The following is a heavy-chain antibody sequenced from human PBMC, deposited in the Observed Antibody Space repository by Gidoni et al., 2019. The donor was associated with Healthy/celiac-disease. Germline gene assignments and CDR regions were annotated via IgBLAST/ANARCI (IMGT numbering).Heavy chain of an antibody. V-gene: IGHV3-23*04. Sequence: EVQLVESGGGLVQPGGCLRLSCAASGFTFSSYARSWVRQAPGKGLGWVSAISGSGGSTYYADSVKVRFTISRDNSKNTLYLQMNSLRAEDTAVYSCAKRFLGYILTGSQPPYFDYWGQGTLVTVSS. CDR2: ISGSGGST. J-gene: IGHJ4*02. D-gene: IGHD3-9*01. CDR1: GFTFSSYA. CDR3: AKRFLGYILTGSQPPYFDY.